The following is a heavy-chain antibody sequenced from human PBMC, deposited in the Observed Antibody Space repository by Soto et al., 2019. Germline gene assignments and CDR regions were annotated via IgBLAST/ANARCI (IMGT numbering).Heavy chain of an antibody. CDR2: IIPIFATV. CDR1: GGSFSSNP. Sequence: QVQLVQSGSEVKKPGSSVKVSCKASGGSFSSNPISWVRQAPGQGLEWMAGIIPIFATVHYAQKFQGRVTSTADESTSTAYMGLTSLRSEDTAVYFCARGGRGYSSAPRYYFDYWGQGTLVTVS. D-gene: IGHD5-18*01. V-gene: IGHV1-69*01. J-gene: IGHJ4*02. CDR3: ARGGRGYSSAPRYYFDY.